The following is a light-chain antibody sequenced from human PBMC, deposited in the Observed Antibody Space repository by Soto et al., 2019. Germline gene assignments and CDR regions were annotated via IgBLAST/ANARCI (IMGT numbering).Light chain of an antibody. V-gene: IGKV3-15*01. CDR2: GAS. J-gene: IGKJ4*01. CDR1: RCVSNR. CDR3: QQYYNWPVT. Sequence: EILMTQSPATLSVSPGETVTFSCRASRCVSNRLAWYQHKPGQAPRLLISGASNGATGIPPKFSGSGSGTEFTLTVDSLQSDDIAVYYCQQYYNWPVTFGGGTKVDIK.